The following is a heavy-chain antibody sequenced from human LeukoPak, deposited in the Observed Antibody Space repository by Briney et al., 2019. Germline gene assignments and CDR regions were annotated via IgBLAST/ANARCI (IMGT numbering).Heavy chain of an antibody. J-gene: IGHJ6*03. CDR2: INHSGST. V-gene: IGHV4-34*01. Sequence: SETLSLTCAVYGGSFSGYYWSWIREPPRKGLEWIGEINHSGSTNYNPSLKSRVTISVDTSRNQFSLKLSSVTAADTAVYYCARGDIVVVPAAMKNYYYYYYMDVWGKGTTVTVSS. CDR3: ARGDIVVVPAAMKNYYYYYYMDV. D-gene: IGHD2-2*01. CDR1: GGSFSGYY.